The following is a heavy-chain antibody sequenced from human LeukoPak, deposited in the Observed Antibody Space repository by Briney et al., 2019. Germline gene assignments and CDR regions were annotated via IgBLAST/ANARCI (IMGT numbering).Heavy chain of an antibody. CDR1: GFTFSSYA. CDR3: AKGPRVGAAAGRLNYFDY. Sequence: PGGSLRLSYAASGFTFSSYAMSWVRQAPGKGLEWVSAISGSGGSTYYADSVKGRFTISRDNSKNTLYLQMNSLRAEDTAVYYCAKGPRVGAAAGRLNYFDYWGQGTLVTVSS. J-gene: IGHJ4*02. D-gene: IGHD6-13*01. CDR2: ISGSGGST. V-gene: IGHV3-23*01.